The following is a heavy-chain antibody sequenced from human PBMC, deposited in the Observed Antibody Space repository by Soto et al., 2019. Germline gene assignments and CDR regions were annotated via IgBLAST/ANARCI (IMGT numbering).Heavy chain of an antibody. CDR2: IHHSGTT. Sequence: SETLSLTCAVSGYSISSGYYWGWIRQPPGKGLEWIGNIHHSGTTYYNPSLKSRVTISIDRSKNQFSLKLSSGTAADTAVYYCARAGDTMVRGVIIMNYYGMDVWGQGTTVTV. J-gene: IGHJ6*02. CDR1: GYSISSGYY. V-gene: IGHV4-38-2*01. D-gene: IGHD3-10*01. CDR3: ARAGDTMVRGVIIMNYYGMDV.